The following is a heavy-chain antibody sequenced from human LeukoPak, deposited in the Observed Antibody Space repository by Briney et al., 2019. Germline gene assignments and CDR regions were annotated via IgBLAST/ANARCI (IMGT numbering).Heavy chain of an antibody. CDR1: GFTFNDYA. V-gene: IGHV3-43D*03. CDR2: ISWDSGNT. Sequence: GGSLRLSCAASGFTFNDYAMHWVRQAPGKGLEWVSLISWDSGNTYYSDSVKGRFTISRDNSKNSLSLQMNSLRAEDTALYYCAKGPGAAVAKRYIQHWGQGTLVTVSS. CDR3: AKGPGAAVAKRYIQH. D-gene: IGHD6-19*01. J-gene: IGHJ1*01.